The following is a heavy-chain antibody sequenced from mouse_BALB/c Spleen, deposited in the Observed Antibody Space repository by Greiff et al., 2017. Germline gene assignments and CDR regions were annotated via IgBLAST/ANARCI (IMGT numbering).Heavy chain of an antibody. CDR3: ARGGTTVVAGDY. D-gene: IGHD1-1*01. J-gene: IGHJ2*01. Sequence: QVQLQQPGAELVKPGASVKLSCKASGYTFTSYWMHWVKQRPGQGLEWIGEIDPSDSYTNYNQKFKGKATLTVDKSSSTAYMQLSSLTSEDSAVYYCARGGTTVVAGDYWGQGTTLTVSS. CDR1: GYTFTSYW. V-gene: IGHV1-69*02. CDR2: IDPSDSYT.